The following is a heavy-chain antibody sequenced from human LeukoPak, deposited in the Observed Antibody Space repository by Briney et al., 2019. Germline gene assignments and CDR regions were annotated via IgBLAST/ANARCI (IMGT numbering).Heavy chain of an antibody. J-gene: IGHJ5*02. CDR3: ARDKVAAAGIGFDP. CDR2: IWYDGSNK. CDR1: GFTFSSYG. Sequence: GGSLRLSCAASGFTFSSYGMHWVRQAPGKGLEWVAVIWYDGSNKYYADSVKGRFTISRDNSKNTLYLQMNSLRAEDTAVYYCARDKVAAAGIGFDPWGQGTLVTVSS. D-gene: IGHD6-13*01. V-gene: IGHV3-33*01.